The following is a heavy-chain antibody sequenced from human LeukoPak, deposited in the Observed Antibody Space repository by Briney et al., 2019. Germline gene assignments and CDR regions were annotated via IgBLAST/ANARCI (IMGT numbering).Heavy chain of an antibody. CDR3: ASSPFYGQYSSGWLRD. D-gene: IGHD6-19*01. CDR2: INPNSGGT. J-gene: IGHJ4*02. CDR1: GYTFTGYY. Sequence: GASVKVSCKASGYTFTGYYMHWVRQAPGQGLEWMGWINPNSGGTNYAQKFQGRVTMTGDTSISTAYMELSRLRSDDTAVYYCASSPFYGQYSSGWLRDWGQGTLVTVSS. V-gene: IGHV1-2*02.